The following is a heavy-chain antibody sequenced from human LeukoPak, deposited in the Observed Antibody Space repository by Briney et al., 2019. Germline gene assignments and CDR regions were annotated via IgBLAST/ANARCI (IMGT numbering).Heavy chain of an antibody. J-gene: IGHJ3*02. CDR2: IYYSGST. CDR1: GGSISSSSYY. CDR3: ARAGGYSSSFVFNDAFDI. V-gene: IGHV4-39*07. D-gene: IGHD6-6*01. Sequence: KPSETLSLTCTVSGGSISSSSYYWGWIRQPPGKGLEWIGSIYYSGSTYYNPSLKSRVTISVDTSKNQFSLKLSSVTAADTAVYYCARAGGYSSSFVFNDAFDIWGQGTMVTVSS.